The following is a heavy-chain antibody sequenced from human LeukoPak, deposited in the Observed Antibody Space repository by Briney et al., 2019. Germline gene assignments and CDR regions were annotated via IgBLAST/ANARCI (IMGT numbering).Heavy chain of an antibody. CDR2: ISGSGGSS. CDR1: GFTFSNYA. CDR3: AKRADSPRRYFQH. Sequence: GGSLRLSCGGSGFTFSNYAMIWVRQAPGKGLEWVSGISGSGGSSFYADSVKGRFTISRDNSKNTVYLQMNSLTAADTAVYYCAKRADSPRRYFQHWGQGTLVTVSS. J-gene: IGHJ1*01. V-gene: IGHV3-23*01. D-gene: IGHD2-21*01.